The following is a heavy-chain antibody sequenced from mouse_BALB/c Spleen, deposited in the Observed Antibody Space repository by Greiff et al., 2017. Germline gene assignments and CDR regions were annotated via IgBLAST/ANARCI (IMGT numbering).Heavy chain of an antibody. J-gene: IGHJ2*01. CDR2: ISSGSSTI. V-gene: IGHV5-17*02. CDR3: ARWYYGSSFFDY. CDR1: GFTFSSFG. Sequence: EVQGVESGGGLVQPGGSRKLSCAASGFTFSSFGMHWVRQAPEKGLEWVAYISSGSSTIYYADTVKGRFTISRDNPKNTLFLQMTSLRSEDTAMYYCARWYYGSSFFDYWGQGTTLTVSS. D-gene: IGHD1-1*01.